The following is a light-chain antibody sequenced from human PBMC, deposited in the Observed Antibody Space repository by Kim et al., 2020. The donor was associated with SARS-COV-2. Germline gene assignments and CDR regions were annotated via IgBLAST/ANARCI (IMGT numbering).Light chain of an antibody. Sequence: SYELTQPPSVSVSPGQTASITCPGDKLGDKYACWYQQKPGQSPVLVIYQDSKRPSGIPERFSGSNSGNTATLTISGTQAMDEDDYYCQAWDSSTVVFGGG. CDR3: QAWDSSTVV. V-gene: IGLV3-1*01. J-gene: IGLJ2*01. CDR1: KLGDKY. CDR2: QDS.